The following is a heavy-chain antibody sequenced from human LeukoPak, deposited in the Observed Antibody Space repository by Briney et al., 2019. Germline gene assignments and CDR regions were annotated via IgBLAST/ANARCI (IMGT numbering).Heavy chain of an antibody. J-gene: IGHJ4*02. CDR1: GFTFSSYS. V-gene: IGHV3-21*01. Sequence: PGGSLRLSCAASGFTFSSYSMNWVRQAPGKGLEWVSSISSSSSYIYYADSVKGRFTVSRDNSKNTLYLQMNSLRAEDTAVYYCSNADLTYAQPAYLDYWGQGTLVTVSS. CDR3: SNADLTYAQPAYLDY. D-gene: IGHD1-14*01. CDR2: ISSSSSYI.